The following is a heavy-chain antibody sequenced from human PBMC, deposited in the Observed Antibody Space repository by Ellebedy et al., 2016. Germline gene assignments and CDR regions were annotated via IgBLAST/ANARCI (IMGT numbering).Heavy chain of an antibody. CDR2: ISGSGAPT. Sequence: GGSLRLSXAASGFTFSNSAMSWVRQAPGKGLEWVSAISGSGAPTYYADSVKGRFTISRDNSKNTLYVQMNSLRAEDTAVYYCARDRKSSAYCGGDCYSADAFDMWGQGTMVTVSS. CDR3: ARDRKSSAYCGGDCYSADAFDM. V-gene: IGHV3-23*01. CDR1: GFTFSNSA. J-gene: IGHJ3*02. D-gene: IGHD2-21*02.